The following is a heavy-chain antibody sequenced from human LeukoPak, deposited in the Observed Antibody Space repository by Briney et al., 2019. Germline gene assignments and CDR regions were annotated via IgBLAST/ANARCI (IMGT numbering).Heavy chain of an antibody. CDR3: VKDIGYYGY. CDR2: IRNNGTTK. D-gene: IGHD1-26*01. CDR1: GFTFSSNG. V-gene: IGHV3-30*02. J-gene: IGHJ4*02. Sequence: GGSLRLSCAASGFTFSSNGMHWVRQAPGMGLEWVTFIRNNGTTKNYADSVKGRFTISRDNSKNTLYLRMNTLRPEDTAVYYCVKDIGYYGYWGQGILVTVSS.